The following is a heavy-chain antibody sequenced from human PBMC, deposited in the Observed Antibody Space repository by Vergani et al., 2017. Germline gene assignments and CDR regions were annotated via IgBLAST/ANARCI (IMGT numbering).Heavy chain of an antibody. J-gene: IGHJ6*03. Sequence: QVQLVQSEAEVKKPGASVKVSCKASGYTFTSYSISWVRQAPGQGLEWMGWISAYNGNTNYAQKLQGRVTMTTDTSTSTAYMELRSLRSDDTAMYYCARDWVSRWSYYYMDVWGKGTTVTVSS. V-gene: IGHV1-18*01. CDR1: GYTFTSYS. CDR3: ARDWVSRWSYYYMDV. D-gene: IGHD4-23*01. CDR2: ISAYNGNT.